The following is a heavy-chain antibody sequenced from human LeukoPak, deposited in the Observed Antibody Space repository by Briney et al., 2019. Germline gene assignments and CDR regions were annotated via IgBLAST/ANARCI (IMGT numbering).Heavy chain of an antibody. J-gene: IGHJ4*02. V-gene: IGHV3-7*01. CDR2: IKQDGSEK. CDR3: ASDSGYDLWGHYFDY. Sequence: PGGSLRLSCAASGFTFSSYWMSWVRQALGKGLEWVANIKQDGSEKYYVDSVKGRFTISRDNAKNSLYLQMNSLRAEDTAVYYCASDSGYDLWGHYFDYWGQGTLVTVSS. CDR1: GFTFSSYW. D-gene: IGHD5-12*01.